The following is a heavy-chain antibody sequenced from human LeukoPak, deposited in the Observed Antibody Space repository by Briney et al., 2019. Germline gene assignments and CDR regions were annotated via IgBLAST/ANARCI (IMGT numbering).Heavy chain of an antibody. V-gene: IGHV3-7*03. CDR1: GFTFSSYW. CDR2: IKQDGSEK. D-gene: IGHD6-13*01. CDR3: ARSSSLYGSWFDP. J-gene: IGHJ5*02. Sequence: PSGGSLRLSCAASGFTFSSYWMSWVRQAPGKGLEWVANIKQDGSEKYYVDSVKGRFTISRDNAKNSLYLQMNSLRAEDTALYYCARSSSLYGSWFDPWGQGTLVTVSS.